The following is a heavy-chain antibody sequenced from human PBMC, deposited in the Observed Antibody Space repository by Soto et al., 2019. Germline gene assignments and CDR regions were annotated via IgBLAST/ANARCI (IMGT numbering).Heavy chain of an antibody. CDR1: GYTFTSYY. V-gene: IGHV1-46*01. J-gene: IGHJ4*02. CDR2: INPSGGST. Sequence: ASVKVSCKASGYTFTSYYMHWVRQAPGQGLEWMGIINPSGGSTSYAQKFQGRVTITRDTSTSTVYMELSSLRSEDTAVYYCARVVRRMDDSSDRYFAYWGQGTLVTVSS. D-gene: IGHD3-22*01. CDR3: ARVVRRMDDSSDRYFAY.